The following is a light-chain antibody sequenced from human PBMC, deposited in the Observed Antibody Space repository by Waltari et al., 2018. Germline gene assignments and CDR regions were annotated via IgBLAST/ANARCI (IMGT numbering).Light chain of an antibody. V-gene: IGLV2-11*01. Sequence: QSALTQPRQVSGSPGQSVTISCPGTGSDVGGYNYVSWYQHLPGKAPKLIIYDVTKWPSGVPDRFSGSKSGNTASLTISGLLGEDEADYYCCSYGGSSWVFGGGTKLTVL. J-gene: IGLJ3*02. CDR2: DVT. CDR1: GSDVGGYNY. CDR3: CSYGGSSWV.